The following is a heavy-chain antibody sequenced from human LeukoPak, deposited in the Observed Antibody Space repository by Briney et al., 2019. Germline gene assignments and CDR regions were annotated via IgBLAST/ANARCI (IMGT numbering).Heavy chain of an antibody. V-gene: IGHV3-23*01. J-gene: IGHJ4*02. Sequence: SGGSLRLSCVASGFFFSNYDMNWVRQAPGKGLEWVSGLSSSGGSTFYADSVKGRFTISRDNSKNTVYLQMNSLRGEDTAIYYCARGVTVTTDFWGQGTLVIVSS. CDR2: LSSSGGST. CDR1: GFFFSNYD. CDR3: ARGVTVTTDF. D-gene: IGHD4-17*01.